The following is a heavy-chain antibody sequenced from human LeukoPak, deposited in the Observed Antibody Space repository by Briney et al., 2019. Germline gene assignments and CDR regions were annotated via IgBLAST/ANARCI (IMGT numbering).Heavy chain of an antibody. J-gene: IGHJ3*02. Sequence: SVKVSCKASGDTFSRYGIAWVRQASGQGLEWMGEIIPTFGTINYGQTFQGRVTITADESTSTGYMELSSLRSEDTAMYYCARIVMRKAFGIWGQGTLVTISS. CDR1: GDTFSRYG. D-gene: IGHD2/OR15-2a*01. CDR2: IIPTFGTI. CDR3: ARIVMRKAFGI. V-gene: IGHV1-69*13.